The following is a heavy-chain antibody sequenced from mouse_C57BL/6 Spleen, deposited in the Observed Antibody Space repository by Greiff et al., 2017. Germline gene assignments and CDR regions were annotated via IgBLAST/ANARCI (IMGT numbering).Heavy chain of an antibody. J-gene: IGHJ1*03. Sequence: DVMLVESGGDLVKPGGSLKLSCAASGFTFSSYGMSWVRQTPDKRLEWVATISSGGSYTYYPDSVKGRFTISRDNAKNTLYLQMSSLKSEDTAMYYCARQKFTTVVATDWYFDVWGTGTTVTVSS. D-gene: IGHD1-1*01. CDR2: ISSGGSYT. CDR3: ARQKFTTVVATDWYFDV. CDR1: GFTFSSYG. V-gene: IGHV5-6*02.